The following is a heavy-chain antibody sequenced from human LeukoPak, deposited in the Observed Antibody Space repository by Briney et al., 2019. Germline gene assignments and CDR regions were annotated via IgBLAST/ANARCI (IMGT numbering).Heavy chain of an antibody. V-gene: IGHV3-23*01. J-gene: IGHJ4*02. CDR3: AKGVKHIVVVTAQHYFDY. Sequence: GGSLRLSCAASGFTFTSYAMSWVRQAPGKGLEGVSSISGSGGGTFYADSMKGRFTISRDNSKNTLYLQMNSLRAEDTAVYYCAKGVKHIVVVTAQHYFDYWGQGTLVTISS. CDR2: ISGSGGGT. D-gene: IGHD2-21*02. CDR1: GFTFTSYA.